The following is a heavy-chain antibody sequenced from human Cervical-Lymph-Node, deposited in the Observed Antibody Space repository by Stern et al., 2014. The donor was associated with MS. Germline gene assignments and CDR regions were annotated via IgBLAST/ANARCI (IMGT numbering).Heavy chain of an antibody. CDR2: ISAHNGNT. J-gene: IGHJ4*02. CDR3: ATFTATAGTFNY. D-gene: IGHD1-1*01. V-gene: IGHV1-18*01. CDR1: GHTTTSYG. Sequence: VQLVQSGAEVKKPGASVKVSCKASGHTTTSYGISWVRQAPGQGLEWMGWISAHNGNTNYVQKLQGRVTMTTDTSTSTAYMELRSLRSDDTAVYYCATFTATAGTFNYWGQGTLVTVSS.